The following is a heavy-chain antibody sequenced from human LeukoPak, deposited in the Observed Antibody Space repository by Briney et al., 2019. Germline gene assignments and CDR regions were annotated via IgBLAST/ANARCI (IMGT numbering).Heavy chain of an antibody. J-gene: IGHJ4*02. CDR2: IYSSGST. Sequence: SETLSLTCTVSGGSISSYYWSWIRHPPGKGREWIGYIYSSGSTNYNPSLKSRVTISVDTSKNQFSLKLSSVTAADTAVYYCARWGAGFDWLLAPFDYWGQGILVTVSS. CDR1: GGSISSYY. CDR3: ARWGAGFDWLLAPFDY. V-gene: IGHV4-59*08. D-gene: IGHD3-9*01.